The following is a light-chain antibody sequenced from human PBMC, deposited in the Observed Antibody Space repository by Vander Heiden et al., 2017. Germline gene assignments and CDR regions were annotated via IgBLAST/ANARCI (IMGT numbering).Light chain of an antibody. J-gene: IGKJ1*01. CDR3: HQRGNWPFT. V-gene: IGKV3-11*01. CDR2: DAS. Sequence: EVVLTQSPPTLPLSPAERATLSCRARQVISTYLTWYQQKSGQAPRLLIYDASNGATGITARFSGSGSGTDFTLTISSLEPEDFAVYYCHQRGNWPFTFGQGTKVETK. CDR1: QVISTY.